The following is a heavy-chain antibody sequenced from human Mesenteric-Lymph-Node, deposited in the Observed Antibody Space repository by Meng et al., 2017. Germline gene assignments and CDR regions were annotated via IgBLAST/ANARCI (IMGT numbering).Heavy chain of an antibody. V-gene: IGHV1-69*13. Sequence: SVKVSCKASGGTFSSYTISWVRQAPGQGLEWMGGIIPIFGTADYAQKCQDRVTITADEPTSTAYMELSSLRSEDTAVYYCAQWARRDILRSWSGVFDYWGQGTLVTVSS. D-gene: IGHD6-13*01. CDR1: GGTFSSYT. CDR2: IIPIFGTA. CDR3: AQWARRDILRSWSGVFDY. J-gene: IGHJ4*02.